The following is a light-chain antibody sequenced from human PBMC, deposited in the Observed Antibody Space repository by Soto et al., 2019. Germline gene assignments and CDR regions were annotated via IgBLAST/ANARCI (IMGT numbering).Light chain of an antibody. Sequence: DIQMTQSPSTLSASVGDRVTITCRASQSISSWLAWYQQKPGKAPKLLIYKASNLEGGVPSRFSGSGSGTEFTLTISSLQPDDFATYYCQHYNSSFGQGTKLEIK. J-gene: IGKJ2*01. V-gene: IGKV1-5*03. CDR1: QSISSW. CDR2: KAS. CDR3: QHYNSS.